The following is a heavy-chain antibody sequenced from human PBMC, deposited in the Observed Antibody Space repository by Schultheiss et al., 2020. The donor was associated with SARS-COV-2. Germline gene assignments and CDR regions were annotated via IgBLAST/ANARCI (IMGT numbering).Heavy chain of an antibody. CDR2: ISGSGGST. CDR1: AFTFNDAW. V-gene: IGHV3-23*01. D-gene: IGHD1-14*01. Sequence: GGSLRLSCAASAFTFNDAWMSWVRQAPGKGLEWVSAISGSGGSTYYADSVKGRFTISRDNSKNTLYLQMNSLRAEDTAVYYCARGDTDRYYFDYWGQGTLVTVSS. CDR3: ARGDTDRYYFDY. J-gene: IGHJ4*02.